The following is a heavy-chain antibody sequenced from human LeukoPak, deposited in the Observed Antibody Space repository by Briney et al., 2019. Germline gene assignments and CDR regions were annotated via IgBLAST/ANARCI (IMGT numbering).Heavy chain of an antibody. CDR1: GGSISSYY. CDR2: ISYSGST. D-gene: IGHD1-1*01. Sequence: RASETLSLTCTVSGGSISSYYWSWIRQPPGKGLEWIGYISYSGSTNFNPSLKSRVTISVDTSKNQFSLKLSSATAADTAVYYCAREGTAGTNLNWFDPWGQGTLVTVSS. CDR3: AREGTAGTNLNWFDP. V-gene: IGHV4-59*01. J-gene: IGHJ5*02.